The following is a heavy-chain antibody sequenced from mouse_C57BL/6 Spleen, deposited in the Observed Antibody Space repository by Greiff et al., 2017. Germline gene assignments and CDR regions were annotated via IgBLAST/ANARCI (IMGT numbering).Heavy chain of an antibody. V-gene: IGHV1-20*01. CDR3: ASVLLYFFDY. CDR2: INPYNGDT. D-gene: IGHD2-10*01. J-gene: IGHJ2*01. Sequence: VQLKESGPELVKPGDSVKISCKASGYSFTGYFMNWVMQSHGKSLAWIGRINPYNGDTFYNQKFKGKATLTVDKSSSTAHMELRSLTSEDSAFYYCASVLLYFFDYWGQGTTLTVSS. CDR1: GYSFTGYF.